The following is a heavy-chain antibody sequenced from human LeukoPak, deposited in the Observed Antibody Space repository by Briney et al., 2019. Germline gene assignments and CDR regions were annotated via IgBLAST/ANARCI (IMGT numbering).Heavy chain of an antibody. D-gene: IGHD1-1*01. J-gene: IGHJ6*04. CDR2: INPNSGGT. Sequence: ASVKVSCKASGYTFTGYYMHWVRQAPGQGLEWMGWINPNSGGTNYAQKFQGWVTMTRDTSISTVYMELSRLRSDDTAVYYCARAGVGTTGTTDLFYYYYGMDVWGKGTTVTVSS. CDR3: ARAGVGTTGTTDLFYYYYGMDV. V-gene: IGHV1-2*04. CDR1: GYTFTGYY.